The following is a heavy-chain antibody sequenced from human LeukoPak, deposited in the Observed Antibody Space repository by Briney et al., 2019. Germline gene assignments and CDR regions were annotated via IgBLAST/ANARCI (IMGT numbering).Heavy chain of an antibody. CDR2: IYSSGST. CDR1: GGSISSHNYC. J-gene: IGHJ5*02. V-gene: IGHV4-39*01. D-gene: IGHD4-11*01. Sequence: SETLSLTCTVSGGSISSHNYCWGWIRQPPGKGLEWIGSIYSSGSTYYNPSLKSRVTISVDTSKNQFSLKLNSVTAADTAVYYCARGDYSDYVANWFEPWGQGTLVTVSS. CDR3: ARGDYSDYVANWFEP.